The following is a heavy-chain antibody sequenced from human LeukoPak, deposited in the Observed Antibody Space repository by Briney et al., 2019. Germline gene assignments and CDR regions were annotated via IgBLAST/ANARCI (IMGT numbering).Heavy chain of an antibody. CDR1: EFPFSIYA. Sequence: AGSLRLSCEFSEFPFSIYAMAWVRPAPGQGLEWVSAIDASGSDTYYTDSVKGRFTISRDNSKNTVYLQMNSLRVEDTAVYYCADYRKPQGLDYWGQGTLVTVSS. J-gene: IGHJ4*02. CDR2: IDASGSDT. CDR3: ADYRKPQGLDY. D-gene: IGHD1-14*01. V-gene: IGHV3-23*01.